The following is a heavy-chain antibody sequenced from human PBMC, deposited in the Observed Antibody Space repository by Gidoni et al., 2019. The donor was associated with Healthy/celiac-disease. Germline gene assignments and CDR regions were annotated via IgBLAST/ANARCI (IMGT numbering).Heavy chain of an antibody. Sequence: QVQLVQSGAEVKKPGSSVKVSCKASGGTFSSYAISWVRQAPGQGLEWMGRIIPILGIANYAQKFQGRVTITADKSTSTAYMELSSLRSEDTAVYYCARGSVRCSGGSCYSGEKYYFDYWGQGTLVTVSS. J-gene: IGHJ4*02. V-gene: IGHV1-69*04. CDR3: ARGSVRCSGGSCYSGEKYYFDY. CDR1: GGTFSSYA. CDR2: IIPILGIA. D-gene: IGHD2-15*01.